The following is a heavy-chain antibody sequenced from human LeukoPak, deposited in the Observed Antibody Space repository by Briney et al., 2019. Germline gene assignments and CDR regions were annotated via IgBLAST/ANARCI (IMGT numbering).Heavy chain of an antibody. CDR2: IYYSEST. J-gene: IGHJ4*02. Sequence: SETLSLTCTVSGGSISSYYWSWIRQPPGKGLEWIGYIYYSESTNYNPSLKSRVTISVDTSKNQFSLNLSSVTAADTAVYYCARAAGYNYHYFDFWGPGTLVTVSS. V-gene: IGHV4-59*08. D-gene: IGHD5-24*01. CDR3: ARAAGYNYHYFDF. CDR1: GGSISSYY.